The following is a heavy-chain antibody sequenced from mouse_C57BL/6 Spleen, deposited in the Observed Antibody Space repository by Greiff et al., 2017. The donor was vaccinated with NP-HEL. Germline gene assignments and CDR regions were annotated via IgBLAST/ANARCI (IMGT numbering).Heavy chain of an antibody. V-gene: IGHV1-69*01. CDR1: GYTFTSYW. Sequence: VKLQQPGAELVMPGASVKLSCKASGYTFTSYWMHWVKQRPGQGLEWIGEIDPSDSYTNYNQKFKGKSTLTVDKSSSTAYMQLSSLTSEDSAVYYCARGYDYDDYYAMGDWGQGTSVTVAT. CDR3: ARGYDYDDYYAMGD. D-gene: IGHD2-4*01. J-gene: IGHJ4*01. CDR2: IDPSDSYT.